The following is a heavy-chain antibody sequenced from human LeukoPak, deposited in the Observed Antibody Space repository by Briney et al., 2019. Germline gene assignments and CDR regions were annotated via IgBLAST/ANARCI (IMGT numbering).Heavy chain of an antibody. CDR3: AGDVMSTALDAFDV. V-gene: IGHV3-53*01. D-gene: IGHD1-1*01. CDR1: GFTVSSNY. CDR2: IYSGGST. Sequence: GGSLRLSCAASGFTVSSNYMSWVRQAPGKGLEWVSVIYSGGSTYYADSVKGRFTTSRDNSKNTLYLQMNSLRAEDTAVYYCAGDVMSTALDAFDVWGQGTMVTVSS. J-gene: IGHJ3*01.